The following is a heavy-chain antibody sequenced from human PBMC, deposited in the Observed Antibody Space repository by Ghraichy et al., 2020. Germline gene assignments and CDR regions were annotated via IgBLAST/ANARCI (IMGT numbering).Heavy chain of an antibody. Sequence: GVLNISCAASGFTFSSYAMSWVRQAPGKGLEWVSAISGSGGSTYYADSVKGRFTISRDNSKNTLYLQMNSLRAEDTAVYYCAKVVQDIVVVPAAPDYWGQGTLVTVSS. D-gene: IGHD2-2*01. CDR3: AKVVQDIVVVPAAPDY. CDR2: ISGSGGST. CDR1: GFTFSSYA. V-gene: IGHV3-23*01. J-gene: IGHJ4*02.